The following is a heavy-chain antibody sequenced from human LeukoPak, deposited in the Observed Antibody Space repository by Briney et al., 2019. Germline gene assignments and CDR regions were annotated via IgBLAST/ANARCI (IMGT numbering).Heavy chain of an antibody. V-gene: IGHV1-69*06. CDR2: IIPIFGTA. CDR3: ARGGDWFGP. Sequence: SVKVSCKASGGTFSSYAISWVRQAPGQGLEWMGGIIPIFGTANYAQKFQGRVTITADRSTSTVHMELNSLTSEDTAVYYCARGGDWFGPWGQGSLVTVSS. CDR1: GGTFSSYA. J-gene: IGHJ5*02. D-gene: IGHD3-10*01.